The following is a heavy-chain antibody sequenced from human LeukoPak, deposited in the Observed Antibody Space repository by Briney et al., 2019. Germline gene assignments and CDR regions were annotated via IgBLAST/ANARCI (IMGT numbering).Heavy chain of an antibody. J-gene: IGHJ4*02. CDR3: ARHRFGHLFDY. Sequence: PSETLSLTCTVSGDSISGYYWSWIRQPPGKGLEWIGYVYHTGHTHCSPSLKSRVTVPLDTSRNQVSLILSSVTAADTAVYYCARHRFGHLFDYWGQGTLVFVSS. D-gene: IGHD3-16*01. V-gene: IGHV4-59*01. CDR2: VYHTGHT. CDR1: GDSISGYY.